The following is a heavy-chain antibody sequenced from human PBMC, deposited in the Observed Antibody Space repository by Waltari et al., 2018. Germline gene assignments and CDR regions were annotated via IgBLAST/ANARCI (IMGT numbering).Heavy chain of an antibody. CDR1: GFSLSTSGVG. CDR3: AHRRLTVWSYDAFDI. V-gene: IGHV2-5*02. CDR2: IYWDDDK. Sequence: QITLKESGPTLVKPTQTLTLTCTFSGFSLSTSGVGVGWIRQPPGKALEWLALIYWDDDKRYSPSLKSRLTITKDTSKNRVVLTMTNMDPVDTATYYCAHRRLTVWSYDAFDIWGRGTVVTVSS. D-gene: IGHD3-3*01. J-gene: IGHJ3*02.